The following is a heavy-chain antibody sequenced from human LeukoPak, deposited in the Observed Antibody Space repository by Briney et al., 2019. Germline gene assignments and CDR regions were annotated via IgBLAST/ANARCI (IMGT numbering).Heavy chain of an antibody. D-gene: IGHD3-22*01. Sequence: QPGGSLRLSCAASGFTFSSYWMSWVRQAPGKGLEWVANIKQGGSEKYYVDSVKGRFTISRDNAKNSLYLQMNSLRAEDTAVYYCARDSQAAPYDSSGYYLTTGVDYWGQGTLVTVSS. CDR1: GFTFSSYW. J-gene: IGHJ4*02. CDR2: IKQGGSEK. CDR3: ARDSQAAPYDSSGYYLTTGVDY. V-gene: IGHV3-7*01.